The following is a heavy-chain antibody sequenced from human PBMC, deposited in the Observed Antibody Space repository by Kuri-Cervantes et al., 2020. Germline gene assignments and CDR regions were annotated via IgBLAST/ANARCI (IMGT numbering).Heavy chain of an antibody. CDR2: IIPIFGTA. D-gene: IGHD6-13*01. CDR1: VCTFSSYA. V-gene: IGHV1-69*13. CDR3: ARGGRAAGTGWDWFDP. J-gene: IGHJ5*02. Sequence: SVKVSCKASVCTFSSYAISWVRQAPGQGLEWMGGIIPIFGTANYAQKFQGRVTITADESTSTAYMELSSLRSEDTAVYYCARGGRAAGTGWDWFDPWGQGTLVTVSS.